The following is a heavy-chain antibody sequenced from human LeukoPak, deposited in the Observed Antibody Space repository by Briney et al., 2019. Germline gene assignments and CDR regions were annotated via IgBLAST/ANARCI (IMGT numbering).Heavy chain of an antibody. V-gene: IGHV3-30-3*01. CDR3: ARDLIAARPEYYFDY. J-gene: IGHJ4*02. Sequence: PGGSLRLSCAASGFTFSSYAMHWVRQAPGKGLEWVAIISYDGTNKYYADSVKGRFTISRDNSKNTLSLQMNGLRAEDTAMYYCARDLIAARPEYYFDYWGQGTLVTVSS. D-gene: IGHD6-6*01. CDR1: GFTFSSYA. CDR2: ISYDGTNK.